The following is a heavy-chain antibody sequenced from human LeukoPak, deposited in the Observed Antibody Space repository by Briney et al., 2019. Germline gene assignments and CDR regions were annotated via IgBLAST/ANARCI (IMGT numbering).Heavy chain of an antibody. CDR2: ISAYNGNT. D-gene: IGHD3-10*01. V-gene: IGHV1-18*01. Sequence: ASVKVSCKASGYTFTSYGISWVRQAPGQGLEWMGWISAYNGNTNYAQKLQGRVTMTTDTSTSTAYMELSSLRSEDTAVYYCASSGVRGGPYYYYYMDVWGKGTTVTVSS. CDR3: ASSGVRGGPYYYYYMDV. J-gene: IGHJ6*03. CDR1: GYTFTSYG.